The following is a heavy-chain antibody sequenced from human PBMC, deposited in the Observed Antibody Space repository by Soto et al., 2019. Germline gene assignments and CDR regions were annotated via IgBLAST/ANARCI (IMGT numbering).Heavy chain of an antibody. CDR1: GFTFSSYA. CDR3: AKDADYGDYPTLDWYLDL. Sequence: GGSLRLSCAASGFTFSSYAMSWVRQAPGKGLEWVSAISGSGGSTYYADSVKGRFTISRDNSKNTLYLQMNSLRAEDTAVYYCAKDADYGDYPTLDWYLDLWGRGTLVTVSS. J-gene: IGHJ2*01. V-gene: IGHV3-23*01. D-gene: IGHD4-17*01. CDR2: ISGSGGST.